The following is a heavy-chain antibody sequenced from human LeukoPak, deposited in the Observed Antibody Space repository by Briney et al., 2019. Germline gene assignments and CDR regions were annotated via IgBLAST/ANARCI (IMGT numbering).Heavy chain of an antibody. Sequence: GGSLRLSCAASGFTVSSSYMSWVRQAPGKGLEWVSVIYSGGSTYYADSVKGRFTISRDNSHNTLYLQMNSLRAEDTAVYYCAKSMRSGGSNYFDYWGQGTLVTVSS. D-gene: IGHD2-8*01. V-gene: IGHV3-53*01. CDR1: GFTVSSSY. CDR2: IYSGGST. CDR3: AKSMRSGGSNYFDY. J-gene: IGHJ4*02.